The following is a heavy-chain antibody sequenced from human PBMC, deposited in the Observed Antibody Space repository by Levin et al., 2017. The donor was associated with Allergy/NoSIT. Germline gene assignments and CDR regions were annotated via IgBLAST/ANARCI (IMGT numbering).Heavy chain of an antibody. Sequence: GGSLRLSCAASGFTFSSYAMHWVRQAPGKGLEWVAVISYDGSNKYYADSVKGRFTISRDNSKNTLYLQMNSLRAEDTAVYYCASWPYYDSSGYGVKDYWGQGTLVTVSS. D-gene: IGHD3-22*01. CDR3: ASWPYYDSSGYGVKDY. CDR2: ISYDGSNK. J-gene: IGHJ4*02. CDR1: GFTFSSYA. V-gene: IGHV3-30*04.